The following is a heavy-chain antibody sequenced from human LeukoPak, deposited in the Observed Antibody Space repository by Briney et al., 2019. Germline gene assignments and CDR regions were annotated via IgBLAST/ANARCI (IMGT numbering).Heavy chain of an antibody. J-gene: IGHJ3*02. V-gene: IGHV4-39*01. CDR3: ARRSGTYHAFDI. CDR1: GGSISSNGYY. CDR2: FYYTGST. D-gene: IGHD1-26*01. Sequence: ASETLSLTCTVSGGSISSNGYYWGWIRQPPGKGLEWFGSFYYTGSTFYSPSLKSRVTISVDTSKNQSSLTLSSVTAADTAVYYCARRSGTYHAFDIWGQGTMVTVSS.